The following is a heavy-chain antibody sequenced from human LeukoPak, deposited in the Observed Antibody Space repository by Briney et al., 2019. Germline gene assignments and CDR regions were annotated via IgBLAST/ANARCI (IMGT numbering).Heavy chain of an antibody. Sequence: GASVKVSCKASGYTFTSYDINWVRQATGQGLEWMGWMNPNSGNTGYAQKFQGRVTMTRNTSISTAYMELSSLRSEDTAVYYCARGLYRSHFWSGSYYYYYGMDVWGQGTTVTVSS. J-gene: IGHJ6*02. D-gene: IGHD3-3*02. V-gene: IGHV1-8*01. CDR3: ARGLYRSHFWSGSYYYYYGMDV. CDR2: MNPNSGNT. CDR1: GYTFTSYD.